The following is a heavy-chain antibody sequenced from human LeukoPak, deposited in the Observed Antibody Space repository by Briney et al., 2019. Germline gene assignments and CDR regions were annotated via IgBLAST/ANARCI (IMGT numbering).Heavy chain of an antibody. D-gene: IGHD3-10*01. CDR1: GGSFSGYY. J-gene: IGHJ4*02. Sequence: ASDTLSLTCAVYGGSFSGYYWSWIRRPPGKGLEWIGEINHSGSTHYNPSLKSLLTISVDTSKNQFSLKLSSVTAADTPVYYCARHSPTVLLWFGRRHKSYYFNYSGQGTLVTVSS. V-gene: IGHV4-34*01. CDR3: ARHSPTVLLWFGRRHKSYYFNY. CDR2: INHSGST.